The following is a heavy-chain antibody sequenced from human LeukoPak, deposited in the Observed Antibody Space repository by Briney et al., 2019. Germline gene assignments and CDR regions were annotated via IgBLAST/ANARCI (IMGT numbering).Heavy chain of an antibody. CDR3: ATLTNRASSAFDI. V-gene: IGHV3-53*01. J-gene: IGHJ3*02. Sequence: SGGSLRLSCAASGFTVSSNYMSWVRQAPGKGLEWVSGTYGGGSKDYADSVKGRFTISRDNLKNTLYLQMNSLGAEDSAVYYCATLTNRASSAFDIWGQGTRVTVSS. CDR2: TYGGGSK. D-gene: IGHD3-16*02. CDR1: GFTVSSNY.